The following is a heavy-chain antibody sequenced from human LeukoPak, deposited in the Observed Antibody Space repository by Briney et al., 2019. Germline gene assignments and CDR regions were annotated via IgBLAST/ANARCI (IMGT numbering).Heavy chain of an antibody. CDR1: GFTFSSYG. J-gene: IGHJ4*02. Sequence: GGSLRLSCAASGFTFSSYGMHWVRQAPGKGLEWVAVISYDGSNKYYADSVKGRFTISRDNSKNTLYLQMNSLRAEDTAVYYCAKELRHYYDSSGYYYPDYWGQGTLLTVSS. D-gene: IGHD3-22*01. V-gene: IGHV3-30*18. CDR3: AKELRHYYDSSGYYYPDY. CDR2: ISYDGSNK.